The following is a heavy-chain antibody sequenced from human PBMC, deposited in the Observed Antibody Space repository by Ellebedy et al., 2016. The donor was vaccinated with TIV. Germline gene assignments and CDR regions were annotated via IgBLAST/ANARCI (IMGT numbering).Heavy chain of an antibody. CDR3: ARNGGVDGETDV. CDR1: GFMFNTYN. Sequence: GESLKISCASSGFMFNTYNMAWVRQAPGKGWEWVSYINRVRSVSYYADSVKVRLTFSRDTAKNSLYLQMNSLRDEDTAIYYWARNGGVDGETDVWGQGTTVTVSS. CDR2: INRVRSVS. J-gene: IGHJ6*02. D-gene: IGHD5-24*01. V-gene: IGHV3-48*02.